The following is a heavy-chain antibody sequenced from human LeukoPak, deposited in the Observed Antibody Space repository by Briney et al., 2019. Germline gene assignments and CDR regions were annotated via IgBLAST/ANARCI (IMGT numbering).Heavy chain of an antibody. CDR1: SGSISGSSYY. D-gene: IGHD3-3*01. J-gene: IGHJ4*02. CDR3: ARDPLDL. Sequence: SETLSLTCAVSSGSISGSSYYWGWIRQPPGKGLEWIGYIYYSGSTYYSPSLKSRVTISVDTSKNQFSLKLSSVTAADTAVYYCARDPLDLWGQGTLVTVSS. V-gene: IGHV4-31*11. CDR2: IYYSGST.